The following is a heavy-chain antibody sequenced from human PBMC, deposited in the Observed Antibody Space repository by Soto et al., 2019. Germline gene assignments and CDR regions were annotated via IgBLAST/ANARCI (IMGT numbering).Heavy chain of an antibody. CDR2: IYYSGST. Sequence: SETLSLTCTVSGGSISSYYWSWIRQPPGKGLEWIGYIYYSGSTNYNPSLKSRVTISVDTSKNQFSLKLSSVTAADTAVYYCARHDSRGVRGVIITGSWCDPWGQGTLVTVS. CDR3: ARHDSRGVRGVIITGSWCDP. J-gene: IGHJ5*02. CDR1: GGSISSYY. V-gene: IGHV4-59*08. D-gene: IGHD3-10*01.